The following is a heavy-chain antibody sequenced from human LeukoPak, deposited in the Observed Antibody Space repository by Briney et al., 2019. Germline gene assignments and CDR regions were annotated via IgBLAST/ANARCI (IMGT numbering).Heavy chain of an antibody. Sequence: SETLSLTCTVSGGSFSSYYWSWIRQPAGTALEWIGRIYTSGTITYNPSLQSRVTMSVDTSKNQFSLKLSSVTAADTAVYYCARDSGTTGEVKFDPWGQGTLVTVSS. J-gene: IGHJ5*02. V-gene: IGHV4-4*07. CDR3: ARDSGTTGEVKFDP. D-gene: IGHD3-10*01. CDR2: IYTSGTI. CDR1: GGSFSSYY.